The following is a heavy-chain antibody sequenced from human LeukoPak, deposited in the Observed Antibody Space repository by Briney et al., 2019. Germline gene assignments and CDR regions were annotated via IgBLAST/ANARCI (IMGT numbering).Heavy chain of an antibody. CDR1: GGSFSSCA. J-gene: IGHJ6*03. V-gene: IGHV1-69*05. D-gene: IGHD3-10*01. CDR2: IIPIFGTA. Sequence: SVKVSCKASGGSFSSCAISWVPQAPGQGLEWMGTIIPIFGTANYAQKFQGRVTITTDESTSTACMELSSLRSEDTAVFYCARDRVSRDSYYYYYMDVWGKGTTVSVSS. CDR3: ARDRVSRDSYYYYYMDV.